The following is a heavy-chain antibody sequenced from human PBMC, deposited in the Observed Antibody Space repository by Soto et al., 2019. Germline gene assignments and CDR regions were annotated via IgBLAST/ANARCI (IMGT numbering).Heavy chain of an antibody. V-gene: IGHV1-8*02. CDR3: ARMATSGTLNWFDP. D-gene: IGHD1-26*01. J-gene: IGHJ5*02. Sequence: QAPLVQSGAEVKEPGASVKVSCKASGYTFTNYDISWVRQVTGQGLEWMGWMNPNSANTGYAQKFQGRVSMTRDTSIQTAYMELSSLRPEDTAIYYCARMATSGTLNWFDPWGQGTLVTVSS. CDR2: MNPNSANT. CDR1: GYTFTNYD.